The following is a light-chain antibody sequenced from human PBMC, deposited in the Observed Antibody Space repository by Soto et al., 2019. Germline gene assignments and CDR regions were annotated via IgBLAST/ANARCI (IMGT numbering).Light chain of an antibody. CDR3: RHQYEYSWA. Sequence: DIQMTQSPSTLSGSVGDRVTITCRASQTISSWLAWYQQKPGKAPKLLIYKASTLKSGVPSRFSGSGSGTEYSLTIISRQPDEDSTNYYRHQYEYSWAFGQGTKVDIK. J-gene: IGKJ1*01. V-gene: IGKV1-5*03. CDR1: QTISSW. CDR2: KAS.